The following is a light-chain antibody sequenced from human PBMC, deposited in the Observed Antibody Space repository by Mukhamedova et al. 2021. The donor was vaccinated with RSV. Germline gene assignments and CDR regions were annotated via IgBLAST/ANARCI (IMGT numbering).Light chain of an antibody. J-gene: IGKJ2*01. Sequence: WYQRRVHGEAPKLLIYSASSSQSGVPSRFRGGGCGTDFTLTVAGLQPEDVATYFCQQSSESLPTFGPGTKVE. V-gene: IGKV1-39*01. CDR2: SAS. CDR3: QQSSESLPT.